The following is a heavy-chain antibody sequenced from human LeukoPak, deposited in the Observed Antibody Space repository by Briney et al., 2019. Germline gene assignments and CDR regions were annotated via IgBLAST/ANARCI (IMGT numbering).Heavy chain of an antibody. CDR3: AREGLQGTTGIDY. V-gene: IGHV4-59*12. CDR1: GGSISDFY. Sequence: SETLSLTCTVSGGSISDFYWSWIRQPPERGLEWIGYVRYDGFTNYNPFLQGRVTVSVDTSKNQFSLRLSSLTAADTAVYYCAREGLQGTTGIDYWGQGTLVTVSS. CDR2: VRYDGFT. D-gene: IGHD1-7*01. J-gene: IGHJ4*02.